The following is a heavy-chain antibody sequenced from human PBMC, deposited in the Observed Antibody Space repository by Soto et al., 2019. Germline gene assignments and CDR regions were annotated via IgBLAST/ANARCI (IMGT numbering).Heavy chain of an antibody. D-gene: IGHD3-3*01. Sequence: PGGSLRLSCAASGFTFSNAWMNWVRQAPGKGLEWVGRIKSKTDGGTTDYAAPVKGRFTISRDDSKNTLYLQMNSLKTEDTAVYYCTTGTIFGVVPYYYYGMDVWGQGTTVTSP. J-gene: IGHJ6*02. CDR2: IKSKTDGGTT. V-gene: IGHV3-15*07. CDR3: TTGTIFGVVPYYYYGMDV. CDR1: GFTFSNAW.